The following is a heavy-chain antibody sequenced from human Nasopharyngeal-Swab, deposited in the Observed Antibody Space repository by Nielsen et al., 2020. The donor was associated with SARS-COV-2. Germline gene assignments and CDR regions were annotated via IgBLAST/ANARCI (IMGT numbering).Heavy chain of an antibody. CDR3: ARARYSSGWYVDY. V-gene: IGHV1-2*06. Sequence: ASVKVSCKASGYTLTGYYMHWVRQAPGQGLEWMGRINPNSGGTNYAQKFQGRVTMTRDTSISTAYMELSRLRSDDTAVYYCARARYSSGWYVDYWGQGTLVTVSS. J-gene: IGHJ4*02. CDR1: GYTLTGYY. D-gene: IGHD6-19*01. CDR2: INPNSGGT.